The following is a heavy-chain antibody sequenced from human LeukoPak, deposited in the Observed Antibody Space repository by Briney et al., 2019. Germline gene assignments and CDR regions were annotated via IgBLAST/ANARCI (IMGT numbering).Heavy chain of an antibody. CDR2: IKRKSDGGTT. V-gene: IGHV3-15*01. J-gene: IGHJ4*02. Sequence: GGSLRLSCAASGLTVGINYMTWVRQAPGKGLEWVGRIKRKSDGGTTDYAAPVRGRFSISRDDSRNTLYLQMNSLKTEDTAVYYCTTDQGYIYYFDYWGQGTLVTVSS. D-gene: IGHD2-2*02. CDR1: GLTVGINY. CDR3: TTDQGYIYYFDY.